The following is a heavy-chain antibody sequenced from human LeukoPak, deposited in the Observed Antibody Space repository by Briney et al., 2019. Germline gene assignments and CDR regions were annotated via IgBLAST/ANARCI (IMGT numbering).Heavy chain of an antibody. CDR1: GFSFDNYA. CDR2: ISGLGRST. Sequence: GGSLRLSCAASGFSFDNYAMHWVRQAPGKGLEWVSLISGLGRSTYYADSVKGRFTISRDNAKNSLYLQMNSLRAEDTAVYYCARESRGEYCSGGSCYSEGYFDYWGQGTLVTVSS. V-gene: IGHV3-43*02. J-gene: IGHJ4*02. D-gene: IGHD2-15*01. CDR3: ARESRGEYCSGGSCYSEGYFDY.